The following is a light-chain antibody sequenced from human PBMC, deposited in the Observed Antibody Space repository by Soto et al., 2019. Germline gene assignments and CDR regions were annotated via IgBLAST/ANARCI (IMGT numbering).Light chain of an antibody. CDR3: AAWDDRLNAVV. CDR1: SSNIGSHN. CDR2: SDD. V-gene: IGLV1-44*01. J-gene: IGLJ2*01. Sequence: QSVLTQSPSTSGAPGQRVTISCSGSSSNIGSHNVNWYQQVPGTAPKLLMYSDDQRPSGVPDRFSGSKSGTSASLAISGLQSEDEADYYCAAWDDRLNAVVFGRGTKVTVL.